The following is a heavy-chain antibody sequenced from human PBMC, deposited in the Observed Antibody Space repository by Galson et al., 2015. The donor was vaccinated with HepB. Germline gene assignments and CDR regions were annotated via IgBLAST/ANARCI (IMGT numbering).Heavy chain of an antibody. CDR1: GFTFSSYA. J-gene: IGHJ3*02. CDR3: AKVEWVTMIVVAPTEDAFDI. D-gene: IGHD3-22*01. CDR2: ISGSGGST. Sequence: SLRLSCAASGFTFSSYAMSWVRQAPGKGLEWVSAISGSGGSTYYADSVKGRFTISRDNSKNTLYLQMNSLRAEDTAVYYCAKVEWVTMIVVAPTEDAFDIWGQGTMVTVSS. V-gene: IGHV3-23*01.